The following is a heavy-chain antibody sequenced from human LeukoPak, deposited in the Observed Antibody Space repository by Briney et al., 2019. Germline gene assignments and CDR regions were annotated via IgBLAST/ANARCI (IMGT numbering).Heavy chain of an antibody. CDR1: GGTFSSYA. Sequence: SVKVSCKASGGTFSSYAISWVRQAPGQGLEWMGGIIPIFGTANYAQKFQGRVTITADESTSTAYMELSSLRSEDTAVYYCARDGSIVVVPAAIRRWSWFDPWGQGTLVTVSS. CDR2: IIPIFGTA. J-gene: IGHJ5*02. CDR3: ARDGSIVVVPAAIRRWSWFDP. D-gene: IGHD2-2*01. V-gene: IGHV1-69*13.